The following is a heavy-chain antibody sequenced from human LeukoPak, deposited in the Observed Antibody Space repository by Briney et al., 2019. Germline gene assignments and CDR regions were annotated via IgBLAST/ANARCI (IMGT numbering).Heavy chain of an antibody. CDR2: ISSSSSYI. CDR1: GFTFSSYS. CDR3: ARDVALRGDNWFDP. V-gene: IGHV3-21*01. Sequence: PGGSLRLSCAASGFTFSSYSMNWVRQAPGKGLEWVSSISSSSSYIYYADSVKGRFTISRDNAKNSLYLQMNSLRADDTAVYYCARDVALRGDNWFDPWGQGTLVTVSS. J-gene: IGHJ5*02. D-gene: IGHD2-15*01.